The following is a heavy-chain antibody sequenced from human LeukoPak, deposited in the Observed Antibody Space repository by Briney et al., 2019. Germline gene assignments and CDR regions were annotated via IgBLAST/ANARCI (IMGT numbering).Heavy chain of an antibody. CDR3: AKGSYSSGWYAFDY. J-gene: IGHJ4*02. D-gene: IGHD6-19*01. Sequence: HPGGSLRLSCAASGFTFSSYAMSWVRQAPGKGLEWVSAISGSGGSTYCADSVKGRFTIFRDNSKNTLYLQMNSLRAEDTAVYYCAKGSYSSGWYAFDYWGQGTLVTVSS. CDR1: GFTFSSYA. CDR2: ISGSGGST. V-gene: IGHV3-23*01.